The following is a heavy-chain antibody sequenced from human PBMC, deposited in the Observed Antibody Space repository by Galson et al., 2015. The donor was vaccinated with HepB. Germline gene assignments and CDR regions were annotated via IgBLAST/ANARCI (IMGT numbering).Heavy chain of an antibody. J-gene: IGHJ4*02. CDR1: GFTFGSYS. D-gene: IGHD5-12*01. Sequence: SLRLSCAASGFTFGSYSMSRVRQAPGKGLEWVSSISSSSYYIYYADSVKGRFTVSRDNAKESLFLQMNSLRAEDTAVYYCARDGGGYSAYDFDYWGQGTLVTVSS. CDR2: ISSSSYYI. V-gene: IGHV3-21*01. CDR3: ARDGGGYSAYDFDY.